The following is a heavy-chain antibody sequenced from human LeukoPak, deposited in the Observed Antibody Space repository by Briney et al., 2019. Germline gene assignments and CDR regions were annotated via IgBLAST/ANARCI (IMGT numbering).Heavy chain of an antibody. CDR2: IRYDGRNK. CDR3: AKGWGAVAGTFYFDY. D-gene: IGHD6-19*01. Sequence: SGGSLRLSCAASGFTFSSYGMHWVRQAPGKGLDWVAFIRYDGRNKYYADSVKGRFTISRDNSKNTLYLQMNSLRAEDTAIYYCAKGWGAVAGTFYFDYWGQGTLVTVSS. V-gene: IGHV3-30*02. J-gene: IGHJ4*02. CDR1: GFTFSSYG.